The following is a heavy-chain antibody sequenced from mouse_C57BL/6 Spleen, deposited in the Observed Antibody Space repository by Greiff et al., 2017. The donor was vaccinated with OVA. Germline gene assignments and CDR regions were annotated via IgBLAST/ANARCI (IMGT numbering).Heavy chain of an antibody. CDR1: GFTFSDYY. D-gene: IGHD1-1*01. CDR3: ARAATVHYFDY. V-gene: IGHV5-16*01. J-gene: IGHJ2*01. Sequence: EVKVEESEGGLVQPGSSMKLSCTASGFTFSDYYMAWVRQVPEKGLEWVANINYDGSSTYYLDSLKSRFIISRDNAKNILYLQMSSLKSEDTATYYCARAATVHYFDYWGQGTTLTVSS. CDR2: INYDGSST.